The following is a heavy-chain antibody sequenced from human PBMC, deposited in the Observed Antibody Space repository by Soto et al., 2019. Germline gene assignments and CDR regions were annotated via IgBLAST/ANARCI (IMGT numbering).Heavy chain of an antibody. V-gene: IGHV1-18*01. J-gene: IGHJ6*02. Sequence: ASVKVACKAAGYAFTSYGISWLRQAPKQGLEWMGWISAYNGNTNYAQKLQGRVTMTTDTSTSTAYMELRSLRSDDTAVYYCAREKRRPFSIAAARYPNFQFGMVVLGQGTTVTVSS. D-gene: IGHD6-13*01. CDR2: ISAYNGNT. CDR1: GYAFTSYG. CDR3: AREKRRPFSIAAARYPNFQFGMVV.